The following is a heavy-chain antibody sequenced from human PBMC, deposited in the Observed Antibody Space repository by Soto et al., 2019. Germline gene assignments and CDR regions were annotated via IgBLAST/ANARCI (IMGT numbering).Heavy chain of an antibody. CDR3: ARDMYSSDYFVKWFEP. J-gene: IGHJ5*02. Sequence: QVRLVESGGGVVQPGRSLRLSCTASGFSFSSYAMYWFRQPPGKGLEWVAVISHDGINNHYADSGKCRVTVSRDNSNHSLDLQLNSLRGEDTAMYYCARDMYSSDYFVKWFEPWGQGTLVTVSS. CDR1: GFSFSSYA. V-gene: IGHV3-30-3*01. CDR2: ISHDGINN. D-gene: IGHD6-19*01.